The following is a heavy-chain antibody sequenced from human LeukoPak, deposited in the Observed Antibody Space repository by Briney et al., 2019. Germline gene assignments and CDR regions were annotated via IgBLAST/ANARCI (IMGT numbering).Heavy chain of an antibody. CDR1: GYSFTSYW. J-gene: IGHJ4*02. CDR2: IDPSDSYT. V-gene: IGHV5-10-1*01. Sequence: GGSLQISCKGSGYSFTSYWISWVRQMPGKGLEWMGRIDPSDSYTTYSPSFQGHVTISADKSISTAYLQWSGLKASDTAMYYCARHRSSGREEFDYWGQGTLVTVSS. CDR3: ARHRSSGREEFDY. D-gene: IGHD6-19*01.